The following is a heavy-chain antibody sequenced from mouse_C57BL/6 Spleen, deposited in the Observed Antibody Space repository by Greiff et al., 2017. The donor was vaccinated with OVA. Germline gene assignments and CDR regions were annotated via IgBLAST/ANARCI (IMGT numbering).Heavy chain of an antibody. J-gene: IGHJ4*01. CDR3: AKEGDYYGNAMDY. D-gene: IGHD1-1*01. V-gene: IGHV1-85*01. CDR2: IYPRDGST. Sequence: VHLVESGPELVKPGASVKLSCKASGYTFTSYDINWVKQRPGQGLEWIGWIYPRDGSTKYNEKFKGKATLTVDTSSSTAYMELHSLTSEDSAVYFCAKEGDYYGNAMDYWGQGTSVTVSS. CDR1: GYTFTSYD.